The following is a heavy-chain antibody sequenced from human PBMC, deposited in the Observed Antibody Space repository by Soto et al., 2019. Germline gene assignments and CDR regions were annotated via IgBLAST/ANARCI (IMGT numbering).Heavy chain of an antibody. CDR2: INGDGSGT. D-gene: IGHD3-10*01. CDR3: ARGICRAGTANDY. V-gene: IGHV3-74*01. J-gene: IGHJ4*02. Sequence: EVQLVASGGGLVQPGGSLRLSCAASGFTFSGSWMHWVRQAPGKGLVWVSRINGDGSGTSYAVFVKGRFTISRDDAKNTLFLQMNGLRAEDRAGYCCARGICRAGTANDYWGQGTLVTVSS. CDR1: GFTFSGSW.